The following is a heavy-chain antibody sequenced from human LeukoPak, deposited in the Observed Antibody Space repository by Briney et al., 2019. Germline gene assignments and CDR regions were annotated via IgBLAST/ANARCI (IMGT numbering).Heavy chain of an antibody. Sequence: GGSLRLSCAASGVTLSSYAMSWARQAPGKGLEWVAVIWYDGSNKYYADSVKGRFTISRDNSKNTLYLQMNSLKAEDTAVYYCARGISSGSRVLDYWGQGTLVTVSS. D-gene: IGHD1-26*01. CDR2: IWYDGSNK. V-gene: IGHV3-33*08. CDR1: GVTLSSYA. J-gene: IGHJ4*02. CDR3: ARGISSGSRVLDY.